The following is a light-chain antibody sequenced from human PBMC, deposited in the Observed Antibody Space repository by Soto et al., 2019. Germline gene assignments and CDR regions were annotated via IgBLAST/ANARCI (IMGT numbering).Light chain of an antibody. CDR3: QQLNSFPFT. V-gene: IGKV1-9*01. CDR1: QGISSY. J-gene: IGKJ3*01. CDR2: AAS. Sequence: DIQLTQSPSFLSASVGDRVTITCRASQGISSYLAWYQQKPGKAPKLLIYAASTLQSGVPSRFSGSGSGTEFILTVSSLQPEDFATYYCQQLNSFPFTFGPGNKVDIK.